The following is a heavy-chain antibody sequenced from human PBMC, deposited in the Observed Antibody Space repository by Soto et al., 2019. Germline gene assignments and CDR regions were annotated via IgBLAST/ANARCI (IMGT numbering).Heavy chain of an antibody. CDR2: IIPIVGTA. J-gene: IGHJ6*02. Sequence: QVQLVQSGAEVKKPGSSVKVSCKASGGTFSNYAISWVRQAPGQGLEWMGGIIPIVGTANNPQKFQGRVTITADESTSTAYMELSSLRSEDTPVYYRARDGIGIAVAGTYNGMDVWGQGTTVTVSS. CDR3: ARDGIGIAVAGTYNGMDV. D-gene: IGHD6-19*01. CDR1: GGTFSNYA. V-gene: IGHV1-69*01.